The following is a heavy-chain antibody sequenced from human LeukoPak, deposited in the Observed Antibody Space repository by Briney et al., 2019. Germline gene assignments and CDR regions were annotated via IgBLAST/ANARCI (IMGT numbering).Heavy chain of an antibody. CDR3: AKDRDIVVVPAALDY. CDR1: GFTFSSYA. Sequence: GGSLRLSCAASGFTFSSYAMHWVRQAPGKGLEWVAVMSFDGTHIYYADSVKGRFTISRDNSKNTLYLQMNSLRAEDTAVYYCAKDRDIVVVPAALDYWGQGTLVTVSS. D-gene: IGHD2-2*01. CDR2: MSFDGTHI. V-gene: IGHV3-30-3*02. J-gene: IGHJ4*02.